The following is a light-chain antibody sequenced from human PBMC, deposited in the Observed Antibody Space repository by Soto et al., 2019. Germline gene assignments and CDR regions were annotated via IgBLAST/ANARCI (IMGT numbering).Light chain of an antibody. CDR2: GAS. CDR1: QSVSSSY. J-gene: IGKJ4*01. Sequence: DIVLTQSPGTLSLSPGDRATLSCRASQSVSSSYLAWYQQKPGQAPRLLIYGASRKVTGIPDRFSGSGSGTDFTLTISRREPEGFAVYCCQQYASSPLTFGGWTTVYIK. CDR3: QQYASSPLT. V-gene: IGKV3-20*01.